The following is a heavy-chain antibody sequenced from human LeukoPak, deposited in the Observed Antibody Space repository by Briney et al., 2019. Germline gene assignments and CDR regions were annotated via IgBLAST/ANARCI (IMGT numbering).Heavy chain of an antibody. V-gene: IGHV3-7*01. CDR1: GFTISAYW. J-gene: IGHJ4*02. Sequence: GGSLRLSCAASGFTISAYWMSWVRQAPGKGLEWVATIKQDGSDTFYVDSVKGRFTISTDNAKNSLYLQMNSLRAEDTAVYYCAKGILEYWGQGTLVSVSS. D-gene: IGHD3-3*02. CDR2: IKQDGSDT. CDR3: AKGILEY.